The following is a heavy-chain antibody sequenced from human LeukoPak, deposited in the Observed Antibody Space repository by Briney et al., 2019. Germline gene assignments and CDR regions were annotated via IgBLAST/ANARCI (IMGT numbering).Heavy chain of an antibody. V-gene: IGHV4-39*01. CDR2: IYYSGNT. D-gene: IGHD3-3*01. CDR1: GDSISTSNSY. CDR3: ARQTGVGLFILP. Sequence: SETLSLTCAVSGDSISTSNSYWGWIRRPPGKGLEWVGSIYYSGNTYYNPSLKSRVTISVDTSENQFSLKLTSVTAADTAVYYCARQTGVGLFILPGGQGTLVTVSS. J-gene: IGHJ4*02.